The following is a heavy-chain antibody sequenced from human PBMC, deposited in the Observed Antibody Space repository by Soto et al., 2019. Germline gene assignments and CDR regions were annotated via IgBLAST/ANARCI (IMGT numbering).Heavy chain of an antibody. CDR3: ARDTSGDNIRVQH. Sequence: QVQLVQSGAEVKKPGASVKVSCKASGYTFSSYGISWVRQAPGQGLEWMGWIAAYNGNTKYAQKFQGRVTMTTDTATSTAYLDLRSLRSDDTAAYYRARDTSGDNIRVQHWGQGTLVTVSS. D-gene: IGHD2-8*01. J-gene: IGHJ1*01. CDR1: GYTFSSYG. CDR2: IAAYNGNT. V-gene: IGHV1-18*04.